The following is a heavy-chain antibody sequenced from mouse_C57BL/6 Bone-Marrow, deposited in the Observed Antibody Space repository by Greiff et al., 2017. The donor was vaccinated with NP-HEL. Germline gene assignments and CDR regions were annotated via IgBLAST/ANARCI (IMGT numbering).Heavy chain of an antibody. CDR2: IDPENGDT. CDR1: GFNIKDDY. CDR3: TTDLLLNYAMDY. J-gene: IGHJ4*01. D-gene: IGHD1-1*01. V-gene: IGHV14-4*01. Sequence: VQLKESGAELVRPGASVKLSCTASGFNIKDDYMHWVKQRPEQGLEGIGWIDPENGDTEYASKFQGKATITADTSSNTAYLQLSSLTSEDTAVYYCTTDLLLNYAMDYWGQGTSVTVSS.